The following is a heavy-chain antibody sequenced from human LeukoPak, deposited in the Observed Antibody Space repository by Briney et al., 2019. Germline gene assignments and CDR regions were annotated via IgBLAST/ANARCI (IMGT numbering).Heavy chain of an antibody. CDR3: ARDRLHYDSLTGYPAD. D-gene: IGHD3-9*01. CDR1: VFTVSSKY. V-gene: IGHV3-66*01. Sequence: GGSVRLSCADSVFTVSSKYMRWVRQAPGEGREWVLVIYSGGSKHYADSVKGRFTISRDNSKNTLYLQMNSLRAEDTAVYYCARDRLHYDSLTGYPADWGQGTLVTVSS. J-gene: IGHJ4*02. CDR2: IYSGGSK.